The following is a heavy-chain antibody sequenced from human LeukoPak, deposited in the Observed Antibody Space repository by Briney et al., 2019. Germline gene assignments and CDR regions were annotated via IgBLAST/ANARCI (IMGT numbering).Heavy chain of an antibody. V-gene: IGHV5-51*01. D-gene: IGHD3-10*01. Sequence: GESLKISCKGSGYSFTSYWIGWVRQMPGKGLEWMGIIYPGDSDTRYSPSFQGQVTISADKPISTAYLQWSSLKASDTAMYYCARQDYYGSGSYLYYFDYWGQGTLVTVSS. J-gene: IGHJ4*02. CDR2: IYPGDSDT. CDR1: GYSFTSYW. CDR3: ARQDYYGSGSYLYYFDY.